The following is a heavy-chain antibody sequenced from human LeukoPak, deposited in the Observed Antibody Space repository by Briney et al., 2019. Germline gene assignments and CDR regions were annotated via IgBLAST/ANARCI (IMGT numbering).Heavy chain of an antibody. V-gene: IGHV4-39*07. D-gene: IGHD1-1*01. Sequence: KPSETLSLTWTLSGXSISSREYYWDWIRQPPGEGLESIGNFYDSGNTNYNPHLKSRVTISVDTSKTQFSLKLSSVTGADTAVYYCARVGDWNDLVYWGQGTLVTVSS. J-gene: IGHJ4*02. CDR3: ARVGDWNDLVY. CDR2: FYDSGNT. CDR1: GXSISSREYY.